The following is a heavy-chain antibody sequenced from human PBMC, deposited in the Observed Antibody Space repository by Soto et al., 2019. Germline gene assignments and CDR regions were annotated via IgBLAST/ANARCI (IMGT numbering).Heavy chain of an antibody. V-gene: IGHV4-30-4*01. CDR1: GGSISSGGYY. CDR3: ARDGYDRSGFEA. J-gene: IGHJ5*02. D-gene: IGHD3-22*01. Sequence: SETLSLTCTLSGGSISSGGYYWRWTREPPGKGLEWIGYIYYSGSTYYNPSLKSRVTISVDTSKNQFSMNLSSVTAADTAVYYGARDGYDRSGFEAWGQGTLVTVSS. CDR2: IYYSGST.